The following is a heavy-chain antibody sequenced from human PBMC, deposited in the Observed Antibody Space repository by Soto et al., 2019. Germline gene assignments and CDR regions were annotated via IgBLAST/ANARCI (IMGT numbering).Heavy chain of an antibody. CDR1: GFTFSDYY. J-gene: IGHJ4*02. V-gene: IGHV3-11*05. D-gene: IGHD3-10*01. Sequence: GGSLRLSCAASGFTFSDYYMSWIRQAPGKGLEWVSYISSSSSYTNYADSVKGRFTISRDNAKNSLYLQMNSLRAEDTAVFYCARVVHYYGSGSYFGPYFDYWGQGTLVTVSS. CDR3: ARVVHYYGSGSYFGPYFDY. CDR2: ISSSSSYT.